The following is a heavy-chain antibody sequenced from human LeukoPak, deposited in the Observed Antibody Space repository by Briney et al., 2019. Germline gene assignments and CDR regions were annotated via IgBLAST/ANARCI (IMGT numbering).Heavy chain of an antibody. CDR2: LSGYNGNT. CDR3: ATDLGPGIAVAGTGDY. CDR1: GYTFTSYG. Sequence: ASVKVSCKASGYTFTSYGISWVRQAPGQGLEWMGWLSGYNGNTNYAQKFQGRVTMTEDTSTDTAYMELSSLRSEDTAVYYCATDLGPGIAVAGTGDYWGQGTLVTVSS. J-gene: IGHJ4*02. V-gene: IGHV1-18*01. D-gene: IGHD6-19*01.